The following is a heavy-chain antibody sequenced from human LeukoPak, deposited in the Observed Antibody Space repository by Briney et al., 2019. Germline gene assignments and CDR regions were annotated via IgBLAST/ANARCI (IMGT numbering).Heavy chain of an antibody. CDR3: ARDTDTVTTILDY. CDR1: GFTFSSYW. CDR2: INSDGSST. D-gene: IGHD4-17*01. J-gene: IGHJ4*02. V-gene: IGHV3-74*01. Sequence: GGSLRLSCAASGFTFSSYWMHWVRQAPGKGLVWVSRINSDGSSTSYADSVRGRFTISRDNAQNTLYLQMNSLRAEDTAVYYCARDTDTVTTILDYWGQGTLVTVSS.